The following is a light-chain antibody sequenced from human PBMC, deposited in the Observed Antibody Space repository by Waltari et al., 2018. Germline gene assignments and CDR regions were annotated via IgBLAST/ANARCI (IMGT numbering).Light chain of an antibody. Sequence: EIVLTQSPGTLSLSPGERATLSCRASQSVNNYLAWFQQKPGQAHRLLIHGASSRATGIPDRISGSGSGTDFTLTISGLAPQDFAVYYCPQYSSSPLTFGPWTKVDLQ. V-gene: IGKV3-20*01. CDR3: PQYSSSPLT. CDR2: GAS. J-gene: IGKJ3*01. CDR1: QSVNNY.